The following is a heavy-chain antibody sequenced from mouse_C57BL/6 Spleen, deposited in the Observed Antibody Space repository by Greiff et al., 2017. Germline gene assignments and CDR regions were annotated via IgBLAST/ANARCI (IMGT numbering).Heavy chain of an antibody. CDR2: IDPSDSYT. CDR1: GYTFTSYW. D-gene: IGHD2-12*01. V-gene: IGHV1-69*01. J-gene: IGHJ1*03. CDR3: ARMDYRGYFDV. Sequence: QVQLQQPGAELVMPGASVKLSCKASGYTFTSYWMHWVKQRLGQGLEWIGEIDPSDSYTNYNQKFKGKATLTVDTSSSTAYMQLSSLTSEDSAVYYCARMDYRGYFDVWGTGTTVTVSS.